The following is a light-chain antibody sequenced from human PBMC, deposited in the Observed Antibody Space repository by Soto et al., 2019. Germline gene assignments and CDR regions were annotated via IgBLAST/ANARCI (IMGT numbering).Light chain of an antibody. CDR3: QQYHSYSWT. V-gene: IGKV1-5*01. CDR2: DAS. Sequence: DIQMTQSPSTLSASVGDRVTITCRASQSVSNWLAWYQQKPGKAPELLIYDASSLESGVPSRFSGSGFGTEFTLTICGLQPDDFATYFCQQYHSYSWTFGQGTKVEIK. J-gene: IGKJ1*01. CDR1: QSVSNW.